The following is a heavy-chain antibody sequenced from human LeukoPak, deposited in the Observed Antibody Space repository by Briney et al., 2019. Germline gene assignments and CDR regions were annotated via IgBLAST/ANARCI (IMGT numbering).Heavy chain of an antibody. D-gene: IGHD5-12*01. CDR3: AKARSGYVPFDY. J-gene: IGHJ4*02. V-gene: IGHV3-23*01. CDR1: GGSISGDH. Sequence: ETLSLTCTVSGGSISGDHRSWVRQAPGKGLEWVSRISSSGGTTYYADSVKGRFTISGDNSKNTLYLQMNSLRAEDTAVYYCAKARSGYVPFDYWGQGTLVTVSS. CDR2: ISSSGGTT.